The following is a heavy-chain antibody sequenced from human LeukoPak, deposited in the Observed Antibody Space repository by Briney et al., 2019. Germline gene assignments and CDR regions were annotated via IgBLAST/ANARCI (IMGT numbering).Heavy chain of an antibody. D-gene: IGHD5-24*01. V-gene: IGHV4-34*01. Sequence: PSETLSLTCTVSGGSISSYYWSWIRQPPGKGLEWIGEINHSGSTNYNPSLKSRVTISVDTSKNQFSLKLSSVTAADTAVYYCARSWGWLHTYYFDYWGQGTLVTVSS. J-gene: IGHJ4*02. CDR2: INHSGST. CDR3: ARSWGWLHTYYFDY. CDR1: GGSISSYY.